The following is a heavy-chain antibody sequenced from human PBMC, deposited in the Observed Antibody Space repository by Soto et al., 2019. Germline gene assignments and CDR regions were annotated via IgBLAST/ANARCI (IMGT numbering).Heavy chain of an antibody. J-gene: IGHJ5*02. Sequence: ASVKVSCKASGYTFTSYGISWVRQAPGQGLEWMGWISAYNGNTNYAQKLQGRVTMTTDTSTSTAYMELRSLRSDDTAVYYCARDEGIGYCISTSCYGDNWFAPWGQGTLVTVSS. CDR3: ARDEGIGYCISTSCYGDNWFAP. V-gene: IGHV1-18*01. CDR2: ISAYNGNT. D-gene: IGHD2-2*01. CDR1: GYTFTSYG.